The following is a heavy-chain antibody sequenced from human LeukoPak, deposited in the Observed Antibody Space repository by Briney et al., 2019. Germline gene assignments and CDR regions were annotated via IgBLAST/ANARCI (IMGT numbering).Heavy chain of an antibody. Sequence: GGSLRLSCAASGFTFSSYAMHWVRQAPGKGLEWVAVISYDGSNKYYADSVKGRFTISRDNSKNTLYLQINSLRAEDTAVYYCARDLDLVVPAAILDYWGQGTLVTVSS. CDR1: GFTFSSYA. CDR3: ARDLDLVVPAAILDY. CDR2: ISYDGSNK. J-gene: IGHJ4*02. V-gene: IGHV3-30*01. D-gene: IGHD2-2*01.